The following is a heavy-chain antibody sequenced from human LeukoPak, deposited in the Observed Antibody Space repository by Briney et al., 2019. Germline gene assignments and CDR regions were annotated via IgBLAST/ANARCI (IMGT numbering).Heavy chain of an antibody. J-gene: IGHJ1*01. CDR1: GYTFTGYY. V-gene: IGHV1-2*02. D-gene: IGHD5-12*01. Sequence: GASVKVSCKASGYTFTGYYMHWVRQAPGQGLEWMGWINPNSGGTNYAQKFQGRVTMTRDTSISTAYMELSRLRSDDTAVYYCARDTESSGYVGAEYFQHWGQGTLVTVSS. CDR2: INPNSGGT. CDR3: ARDTESSGYVGAEYFQH.